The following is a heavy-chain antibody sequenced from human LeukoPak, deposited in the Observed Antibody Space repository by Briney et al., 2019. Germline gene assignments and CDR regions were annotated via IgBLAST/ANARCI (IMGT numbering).Heavy chain of an antibody. J-gene: IGHJ3*02. CDR2: IYSGVTT. Sequence: GGSLRLSCAASGFTVSTNYMSWVRQAPGKGLEWVSVIYSGVTTYYADSVKGRFTISRDNSKNTLYLQMNSLRAEDTAVYYCARGRIVVANTGAFDIWGQGTMVPVSS. CDR3: ARGRIVVANTGAFDI. D-gene: IGHD3-22*01. V-gene: IGHV3-53*01. CDR1: GFTVSTNY.